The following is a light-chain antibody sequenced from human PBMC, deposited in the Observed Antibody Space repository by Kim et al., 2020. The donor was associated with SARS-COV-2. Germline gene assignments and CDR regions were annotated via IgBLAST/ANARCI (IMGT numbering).Light chain of an antibody. J-gene: IGKJ3*01. V-gene: IGKV1-5*01. CDR3: QEYNSDFT. CDR2: DAS. CDR1: QTISTW. Sequence: GERVTSTCRASQTISTWLAWYQQKPGKPPNALISDASSLESGVPSRFSGSGSGTEFTLTISSLQPDDFATYYCQEYNSDFTFGPGTKVDIK.